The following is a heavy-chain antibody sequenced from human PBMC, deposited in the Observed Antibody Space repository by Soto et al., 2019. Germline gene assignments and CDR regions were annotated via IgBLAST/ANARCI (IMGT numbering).Heavy chain of an antibody. CDR2: IWYDGSYK. CDR3: ARARYYDSSGYYSAFDY. J-gene: IGHJ4*02. D-gene: IGHD3-22*01. V-gene: IGHV3-33*08. Sequence: GGSLRLSCAASGFTFSSYAMSWVRQAPGKGLEWVSVIWYDGSYKYYADSVKGRFTISRDNSKNTLYLQMNSLRAEDTAVYYCARARYYDSSGYYSAFDYWGQGTLVTVSS. CDR1: GFTFSSYA.